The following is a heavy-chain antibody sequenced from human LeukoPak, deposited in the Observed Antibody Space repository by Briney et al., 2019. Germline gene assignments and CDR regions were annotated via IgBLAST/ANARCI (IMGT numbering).Heavy chain of an antibody. CDR3: ARGDSTVTPKYFQY. Sequence: SETLSLTCTVSGGSISSYFWSWIRQPPGKGLEWIGYIYYSGSTNYNPSLKSRVTISLDTSKNQFSLKLSSVTAADTAVYYCARGDSTVTPKYFQYWGQGTLVTVSS. CDR2: IYYSGST. J-gene: IGHJ1*01. CDR1: GGSISSYF. V-gene: IGHV4-59*01. D-gene: IGHD4-23*01.